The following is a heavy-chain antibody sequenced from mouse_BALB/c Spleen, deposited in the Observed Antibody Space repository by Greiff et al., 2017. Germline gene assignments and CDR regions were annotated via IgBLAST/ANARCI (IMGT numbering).Heavy chain of an antibody. V-gene: IGHV14-3*02. CDR1: GFNIKDTY. CDR2: IDPANGNT. J-gene: IGHJ2*01. Sequence: EVKLVESGAELVKPGASVKLSCTASGFNIKDTYMHWVKQRPEQGLEWIGRIDPANGNTKYDPKFQGKATITADTSSNTAYLQLSSLTSEDTAVYYCARESRPHYYGSSFDYWGQGTTLTVSS. D-gene: IGHD1-1*01. CDR3: ARESRPHYYGSSFDY.